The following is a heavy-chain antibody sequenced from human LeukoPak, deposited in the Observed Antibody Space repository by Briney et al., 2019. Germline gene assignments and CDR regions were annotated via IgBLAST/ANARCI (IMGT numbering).Heavy chain of an antibody. CDR3: ARGPDYYDTSGYSDYFDY. Sequence: SETLSLTCAVYGGSFSGYYWSWIRQPPGKGLEWIGEINHSGSTNYNPSLKSRVTISVDTSKNQFSLKLSSVTAADTAVYYCARGPDYYDTSGYSDYFDYRGQGTLVTVSS. J-gene: IGHJ4*02. V-gene: IGHV4-34*01. D-gene: IGHD3-22*01. CDR2: INHSGST. CDR1: GGSFSGYY.